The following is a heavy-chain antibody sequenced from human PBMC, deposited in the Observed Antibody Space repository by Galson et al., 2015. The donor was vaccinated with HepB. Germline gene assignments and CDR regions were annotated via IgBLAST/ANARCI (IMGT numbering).Heavy chain of an antibody. J-gene: IGHJ5*02. Sequence: SLRLSCAASGFTFSPYWMTWVRQAPGKGLEWVANIKQDGSEKYCVDSVKGRFTISRDNAKNSLYLQMNSLRAEDTAVYFCARVGGSGYNRGDNWFDPWGQGTLVNVSS. V-gene: IGHV3-7*03. CDR3: ARVGGSGYNRGDNWFDP. CDR2: IKQDGSEK. D-gene: IGHD5-12*01. CDR1: GFTFSPYW.